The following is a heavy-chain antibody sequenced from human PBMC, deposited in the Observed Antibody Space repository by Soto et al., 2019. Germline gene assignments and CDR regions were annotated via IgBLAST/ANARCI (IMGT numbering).Heavy chain of an antibody. D-gene: IGHD5-12*01. Sequence: ETLSLTCTVSGGSISSYYWSWIRQPPGKGLEWIGYIYYSGSTNYNPSLKSRVTISVDTSKNQFSLKLSSVTAADTAVYYCARTGTYRTTDFDYWGKGALVTVSA. V-gene: IGHV4-59*08. CDR1: GGSISSYY. J-gene: IGHJ4*02. CDR2: IYYSGST. CDR3: ARTGTYRTTDFDY.